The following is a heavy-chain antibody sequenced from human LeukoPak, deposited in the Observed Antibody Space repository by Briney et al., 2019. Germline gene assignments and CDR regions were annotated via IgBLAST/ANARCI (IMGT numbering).Heavy chain of an antibody. Sequence: GGSLRLSCAASRFSFSTYNMNWVRQAPGKGLEWVSSISSSSGYIYYADSVKGRFTISRDNAKNSLYLQVSSLRADDTAVYYCARASCYDSISGEGMDVWGLGTTVTVSS. J-gene: IGHJ6*02. V-gene: IGHV3-21*01. CDR1: RFSFSTYN. CDR3: ARASCYDSISGEGMDV. D-gene: IGHD3-22*01. CDR2: ISSSSGYI.